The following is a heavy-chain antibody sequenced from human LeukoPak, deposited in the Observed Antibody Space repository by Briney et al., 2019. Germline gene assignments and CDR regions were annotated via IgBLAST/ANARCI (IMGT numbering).Heavy chain of an antibody. CDR3: ARESLTTVTRGLFDY. CDR2: INHSGST. CDR1: GGSFSGYY. J-gene: IGHJ4*02. D-gene: IGHD4-17*01. Sequence: SETLSLTCAVYGGSFSGYYWSWIRQPPGKGLEWIGEINHSGSTNYNPSLKSRVTISVDTSKNQFSLKLSSVTAADTAVYYCARESLTTVTRGLFDYWGQGTLVTASS. V-gene: IGHV4-34*01.